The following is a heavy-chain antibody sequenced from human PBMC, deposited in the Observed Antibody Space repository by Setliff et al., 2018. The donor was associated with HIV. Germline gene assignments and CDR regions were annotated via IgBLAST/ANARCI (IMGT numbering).Heavy chain of an antibody. J-gene: IGHJ4*02. D-gene: IGHD6-19*01. V-gene: IGHV2-70*04. CDR3: ARIGTMAGHYYFDY. Sequence: SGPTLVNPTPTLTLTCTFSGFSLSTSGMRVSWIRQPPGKALEWLARIDWDDDKFYSTSLKTRLTISKDTSKNQVVLTMTNMDPVDTATYYCARIGTMAGHYYFDYWGQGTLVTVSS. CDR2: IDWDDDK. CDR1: GFSLSTSGMR.